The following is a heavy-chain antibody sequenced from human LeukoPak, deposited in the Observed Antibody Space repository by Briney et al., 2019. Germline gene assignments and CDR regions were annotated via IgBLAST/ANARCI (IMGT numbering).Heavy chain of an antibody. V-gene: IGHV4-39*07. D-gene: IGHD2-15*01. CDR3: ARDEYCSGGSCYRGFDP. CDR1: GGSISSSSYY. Sequence: PSETLSLTCTVSGGSISSSSYYWGWIRQPPGKGLEWIGSIYYSGSTYYNPSLKSRVTISVDTSKNQFSLKLSSVTAADTAVYYCARDEYCSGGSCYRGFDPWGQGTLVTVSS. J-gene: IGHJ5*02. CDR2: IYYSGST.